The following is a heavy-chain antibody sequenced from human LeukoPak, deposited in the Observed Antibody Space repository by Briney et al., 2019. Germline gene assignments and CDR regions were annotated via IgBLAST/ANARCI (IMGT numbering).Heavy chain of an antibody. J-gene: IGHJ4*02. CDR3: ARSNGDGWNFDW. CDR2: IYYRWST. V-gene: IGHV4-31*03. D-gene: IGHD4-17*01. Sequence: SQTLSLTDTLSGGSISSGGYYWIWIRQHSGKLPQRIGYIYYRWSTYYNPSLKSRVTISVDTSKNEASLKLGCVTAADTAVYYCARSNGDGWNFDWWGQGTLVTVS. CDR1: GGSISSGGYY.